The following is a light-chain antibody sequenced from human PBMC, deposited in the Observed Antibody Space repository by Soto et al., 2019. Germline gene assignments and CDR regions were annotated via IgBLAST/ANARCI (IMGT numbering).Light chain of an antibody. J-gene: IGLJ2*01. CDR3: QSYDTSLSGVI. V-gene: IGLV1-40*01. Sequence: QALVTQTPSVSGALGQKITMSCTGSSSNIGAGYDVHWYQQFPGAAPRLLIYADNNRPSGVPDRFSASKSGTSASLAITGLQGEDEANYYCQSYDTSLSGVIFGAGTKVTVL. CDR2: ADN. CDR1: SSNIGAGYD.